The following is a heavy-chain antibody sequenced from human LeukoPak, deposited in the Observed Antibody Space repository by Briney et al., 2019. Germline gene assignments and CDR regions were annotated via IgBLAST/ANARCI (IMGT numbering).Heavy chain of an antibody. CDR3: ARGPPILNYYVPGSYYNY. D-gene: IGHD3-10*01. V-gene: IGHV4-38-2*02. CDR2: VYYRRTT. CDR1: GYSITSGYD. J-gene: IGHJ4*02. Sequence: SETLSLTCTVSGYSITSGYDWGWIRQPPGKGRAWIARVYYRRTTYYNPSLKSRVTISINTSTNQFSLRLSSLTAADTAVYYCARGPPILNYYVPGSYYNYWGQGTLATVSS.